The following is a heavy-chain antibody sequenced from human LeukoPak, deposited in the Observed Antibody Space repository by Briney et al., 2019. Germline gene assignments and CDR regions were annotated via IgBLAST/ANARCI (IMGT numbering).Heavy chain of an antibody. CDR3: ARDWGYSDYSIGNY. Sequence: ASVKVSCKASGYTFTSYGISWVRQAPGQGLEWMGWISGYNGNTNYAQKLQGRVTMTTDTSTSTAYMELRSLRSDDTAVYYCARDWGYSDYSIGNYWGQGTLVTVSS. CDR2: ISGYNGNT. J-gene: IGHJ4*02. CDR1: GYTFTSYG. V-gene: IGHV1-18*01. D-gene: IGHD4-11*01.